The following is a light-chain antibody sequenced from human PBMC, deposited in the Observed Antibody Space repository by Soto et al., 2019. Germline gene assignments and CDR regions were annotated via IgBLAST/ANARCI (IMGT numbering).Light chain of an antibody. J-gene: IGLJ2*01. CDR1: SSDVGGYSY. CDR3: SSFSSTSTLV. CDR2: DVT. Sequence: QSALTQPASVSGSPGQSITISCTGNSSDVGGYSYVCWYQQHPGKAPKLMIYDVTYRPSGVSNRFSASKSGNTASLTISGLQADDEAVYVCSSFSSTSTLVFGGGTQLTVL. V-gene: IGLV2-14*03.